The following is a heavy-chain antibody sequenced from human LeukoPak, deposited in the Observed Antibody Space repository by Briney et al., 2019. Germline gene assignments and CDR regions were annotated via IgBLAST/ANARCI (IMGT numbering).Heavy chain of an antibody. D-gene: IGHD3-10*01. CDR1: GGSISSYY. CDR3: ASTRSLWFGELSKGSMDV. J-gene: IGHJ6*02. Sequence: SETLSLTCTVSGGSISSYYWSWIRQPPGKGLEWIGYIYYSGSTNYNPSLKGRVTISVDTSKNQFSLKLSSVTAADTAVYYCASTRSLWFGELSKGSMDVWGQGTTVTVSS. V-gene: IGHV4-59*01. CDR2: IYYSGST.